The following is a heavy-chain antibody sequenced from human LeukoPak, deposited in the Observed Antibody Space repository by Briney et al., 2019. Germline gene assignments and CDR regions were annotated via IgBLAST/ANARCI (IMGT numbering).Heavy chain of an antibody. CDR1: GGSISSYY. J-gene: IGHJ3*02. Sequence: SETLPLTCTVSGGSISSYYWSWVRQPPGEGLEWIGYIYYSGRTNYNPSLKSRVTISVDTSKNQFSLKLSSVTAADTAVYYCARVPGSSPRDAFDIWGQGTMVTVSS. D-gene: IGHD6-13*01. CDR3: ARVPGSSPRDAFDI. CDR2: IYYSGRT. V-gene: IGHV4-59*12.